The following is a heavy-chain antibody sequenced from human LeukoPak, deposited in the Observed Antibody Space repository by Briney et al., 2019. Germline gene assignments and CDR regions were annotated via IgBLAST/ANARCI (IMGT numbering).Heavy chain of an antibody. V-gene: IGHV1-8*03. Sequence: ASVKVSCKASGYTFTSYDINWVRQATGQGLEWMGWMNPNSGNTGYAQKFQGRVTITRNTSISTAYMELSSLRSEDTAVYYCARVGCSSTSCLSFGFYYYYYMDVWGKGTTVTVSS. J-gene: IGHJ6*03. CDR1: GYTFTSYD. CDR2: MNPNSGNT. CDR3: ARVGCSSTSCLSFGFYYYYYMDV. D-gene: IGHD2-2*01.